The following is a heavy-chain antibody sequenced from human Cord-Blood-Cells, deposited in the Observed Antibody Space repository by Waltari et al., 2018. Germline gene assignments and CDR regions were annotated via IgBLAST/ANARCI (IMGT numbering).Heavy chain of an antibody. Sequence: QVQLQQWGAGLLKPSETLSLPCAVHGGSFSGYYWRWSPQPPGKGLEWIGEINHSGSTNYNPSLKSRVTISVDTSKNQFSLKLSSVTAADTAVYYCARPKNPTVTDAFDIWGQGTMVTVSS. J-gene: IGHJ3*02. D-gene: IGHD4-17*01. V-gene: IGHV4-34*01. CDR3: ARPKNPTVTDAFDI. CDR2: INHSGST. CDR1: GGSFSGYY.